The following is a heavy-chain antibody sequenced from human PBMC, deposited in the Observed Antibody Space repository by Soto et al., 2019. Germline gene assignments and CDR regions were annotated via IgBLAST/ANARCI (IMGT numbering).Heavy chain of an antibody. CDR1: GFTLSSYA. CDR2: ISSNGGST. CDR3: VITPSGYSSGWGFDY. D-gene: IGHD6-19*01. J-gene: IGHJ4*02. Sequence: EVQLVESGGGLVQPGGSLRLSCSASGFTLSSYAMHWVRQAPGKGLEYVSAISSNGGSTYYADSVKGRFTISRDNSKNTLYLQMSSLRAEDTAVYYCVITPSGYSSGWGFDYWGQGTLVTVSS. V-gene: IGHV3-64D*08.